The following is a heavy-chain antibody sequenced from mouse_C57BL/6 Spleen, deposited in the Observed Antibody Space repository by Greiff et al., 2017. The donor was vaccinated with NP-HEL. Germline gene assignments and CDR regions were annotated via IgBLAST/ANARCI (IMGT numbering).Heavy chain of an antibody. CDR1: GYTFTDYN. CDR2: INPNNGGT. V-gene: IGHV1-22*01. D-gene: IGHD1-1*01. Sequence: EVQLQQSGPELVKPGASVKMSCKASGYTFTDYNMHWVKQSHGKSLEWIGYINPNNGGTSYNQKFKGKATLTVNKSSSTAYMELRSLTSEDSAVYYCASPPDYYGSSYYAMDYWGQGTSVTVSS. J-gene: IGHJ4*01. CDR3: ASPPDYYGSSYYAMDY.